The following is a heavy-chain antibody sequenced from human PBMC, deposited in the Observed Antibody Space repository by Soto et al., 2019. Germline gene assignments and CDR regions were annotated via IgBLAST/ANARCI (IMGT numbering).Heavy chain of an antibody. Sequence: SETLSLTCAVYGGSFSGYYWSWIRQPPGKGLEWIGEINHSGSTNYNPSLKSRVTISVDTSKNQFSLKLSSVTAADTAVYYCARGRSNRGLRNYYYYMDVWGKGTTVTVSS. V-gene: IGHV4-34*01. CDR3: ARGRSNRGLRNYYYYMDV. D-gene: IGHD4-17*01. CDR1: GGSFSGYY. J-gene: IGHJ6*03. CDR2: INHSGST.